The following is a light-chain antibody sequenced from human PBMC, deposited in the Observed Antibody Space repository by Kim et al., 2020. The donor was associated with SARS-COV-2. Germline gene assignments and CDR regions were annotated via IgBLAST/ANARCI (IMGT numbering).Light chain of an antibody. CDR3: QQSYTTPIT. CDR2: AAS. V-gene: IGKV1-39*01. Sequence: ASVGDRVTITCRASQSISSYLNWYQQKPGKAPKLLIYAASSLQSGVPSRFSGSGSGTDFTLTISSLQPEDFATYYCQQSYTTPITFGQGTRLEIK. CDR1: QSISSY. J-gene: IGKJ5*01.